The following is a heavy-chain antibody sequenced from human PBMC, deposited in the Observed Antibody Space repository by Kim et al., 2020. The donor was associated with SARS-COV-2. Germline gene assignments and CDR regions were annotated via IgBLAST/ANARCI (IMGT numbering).Heavy chain of an antibody. Sequence: GGSLRLSCAASGFTFSTNWMTWVRQAPGKGLEWVANINTDGSEKNYVDSVKGRFTISRDNAKNSLYLQMNSLRAEDTAVYYCARERYGDYDWGQGTLVIVSS. V-gene: IGHV3-7*01. D-gene: IGHD4-17*01. CDR3: ARERYGDYD. CDR2: INTDGSEK. CDR1: GFTFSTNW. J-gene: IGHJ4*02.